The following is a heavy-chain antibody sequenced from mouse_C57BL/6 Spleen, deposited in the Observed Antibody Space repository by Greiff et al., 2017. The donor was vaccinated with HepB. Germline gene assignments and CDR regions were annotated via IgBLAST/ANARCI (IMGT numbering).Heavy chain of an antibody. Sequence: QVQLQQSGAELVKPGASVKISCKASGYAFSSYWMNWVKQRPGKGLEWIGQIYPGDGDTNYNGKFKGKATLTADKSSSTAYMQLSSLTSEDSAVYFCARSRGYYDYDYYYAMDYWGQGTSVTVSS. V-gene: IGHV1-80*01. CDR3: ARSRGYYDYDYYYAMDY. CDR1: GYAFSSYW. J-gene: IGHJ4*01. D-gene: IGHD2-4*01. CDR2: IYPGDGDT.